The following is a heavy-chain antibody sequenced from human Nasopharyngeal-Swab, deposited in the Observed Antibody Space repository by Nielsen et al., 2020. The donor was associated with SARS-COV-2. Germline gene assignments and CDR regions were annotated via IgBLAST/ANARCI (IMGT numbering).Heavy chain of an antibody. CDR2: IYYNGST. CDR3: ARHFQDVTIFGVVIPGDYMDV. Sequence: WIRQPPGKGSEWSVSIYYNGSTYYNPSLKSRVTISLDTSKNQFSLKLSSVTAADTAVYYCARHFQDVTIFGVVIPGDYMDVWGKGTTVTVSS. V-gene: IGHV4-39*01. D-gene: IGHD3-3*01. J-gene: IGHJ6*03.